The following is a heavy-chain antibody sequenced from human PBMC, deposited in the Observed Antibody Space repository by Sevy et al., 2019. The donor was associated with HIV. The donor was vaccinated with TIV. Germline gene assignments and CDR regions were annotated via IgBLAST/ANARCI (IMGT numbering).Heavy chain of an antibody. CDR2: IYYSGTT. Sequence: SETLSLTCTVSGGSISSGDYYWTWIRQSPGKGLEWIGYIYYSGTTYYNPSLKSRVTISVDTSKNQFSLNLNSVTAADAAVYYCARHFISATSAFDSWGQGTLVTVSS. CDR3: ARHFISATSAFDS. J-gene: IGHJ4*02. D-gene: IGHD2-15*01. V-gene: IGHV4-30-4*01. CDR1: GGSISSGDYY.